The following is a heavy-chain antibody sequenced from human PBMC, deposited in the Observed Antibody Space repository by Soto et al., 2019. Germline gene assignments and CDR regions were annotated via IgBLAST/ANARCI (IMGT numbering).Heavy chain of an antibody. CDR2: MNPNSGNT. D-gene: IGHD2-2*01. V-gene: IGHV1-8*01. J-gene: IGHJ4*02. Sequence: ASVKVSCKASGYTFTSYDINWVRQATGQGLEWMEWMNPNSGNTGYAQKFQGRVTMTRNTSISTAYMELSSLRSEDTAVYYCARGSREPAAIMVYYFDYWGQGTLVTVSS. CDR3: ARGSREPAAIMVYYFDY. CDR1: GYTFTSYD.